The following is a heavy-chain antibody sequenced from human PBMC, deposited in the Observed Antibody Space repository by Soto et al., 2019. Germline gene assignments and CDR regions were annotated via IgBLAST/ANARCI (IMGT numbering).Heavy chain of an antibody. D-gene: IGHD3-16*01. CDR3: AMVDVYVTPSPQDV. Sequence: QVQLVQSGAEVKNPGASVKVSCKASGYTFTRYGIGWARQAPGQGLEWMGWINTYNGNTNNAQNVQGRVTQTTDTSTSTAYMELGSLRSNDTAIYYCAMVDVYVTPSPQDVWGQGTTVIVSS. CDR2: INTYNGNT. V-gene: IGHV1-18*01. J-gene: IGHJ6*01. CDR1: GYTFTRYG.